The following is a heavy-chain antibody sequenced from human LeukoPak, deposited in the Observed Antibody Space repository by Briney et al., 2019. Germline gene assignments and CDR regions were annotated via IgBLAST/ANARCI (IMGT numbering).Heavy chain of an antibody. D-gene: IGHD3-10*01. CDR3: ARHNGSGSYYDAFDI. Sequence: GGSLRLSCAASGFTFSSYWMSWVRQAPGKGLEWVANIKQDGSEKYYVDSVKGRFTISRDIAKNSLYLQMNSLRAEDTAVYYCARHNGSGSYYDAFDIWGQGTMVTVSS. J-gene: IGHJ3*02. CDR2: IKQDGSEK. V-gene: IGHV3-7*01. CDR1: GFTFSSYW.